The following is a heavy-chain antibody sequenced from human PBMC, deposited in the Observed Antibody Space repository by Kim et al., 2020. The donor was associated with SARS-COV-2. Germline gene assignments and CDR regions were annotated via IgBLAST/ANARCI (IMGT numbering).Heavy chain of an antibody. CDR1: GGTFSSYA. Sequence: SVKVSCKASGGTFSSYAISWVRQAPGQGLEWMGGIIPIFGTANYAQKFQGRVTITADESTSTAYMELSSLRSEDTAVYYCARANIVVVPAHYKYDAFDIWGQGTMVTVSS. V-gene: IGHV1-69*13. CDR2: IIPIFGTA. J-gene: IGHJ3*02. D-gene: IGHD2-2*01. CDR3: ARANIVVVPAHYKYDAFDI.